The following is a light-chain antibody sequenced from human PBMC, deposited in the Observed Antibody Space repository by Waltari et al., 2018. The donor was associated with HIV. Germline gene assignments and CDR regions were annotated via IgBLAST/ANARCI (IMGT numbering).Light chain of an antibody. J-gene: IGKJ2*01. CDR2: WAS. V-gene: IGKV4-1*01. CDR3: QQYYSTPYT. CDR1: QSVLSSSNNKNY. Sequence: DTVMTQSPASLVVSLGERATLNCKSSQSVLSSSNNKNYLTWYQQKPGQPPKLLMYWASTRESGVPDRFSGSGSGTDFTLTISSLQAEDVAVYFCQQYYSTPYTFGQGTKLEIK.